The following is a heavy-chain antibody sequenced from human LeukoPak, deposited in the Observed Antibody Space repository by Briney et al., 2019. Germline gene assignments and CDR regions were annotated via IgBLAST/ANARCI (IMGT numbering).Heavy chain of an antibody. Sequence: PGVSLRLSCAASGFTFSSYWMHWVRQAPGKGLVWVSRINTDGSSTSYADSVKGRFTISRDNAKNTLYLQMNSLRAEDTAVYYCAREEVTIFGVVGDAFDIWGQGTMVTVSS. J-gene: IGHJ3*02. CDR1: GFTFSSYW. CDR3: AREEVTIFGVVGDAFDI. V-gene: IGHV3-74*01. CDR2: INTDGSST. D-gene: IGHD3-3*01.